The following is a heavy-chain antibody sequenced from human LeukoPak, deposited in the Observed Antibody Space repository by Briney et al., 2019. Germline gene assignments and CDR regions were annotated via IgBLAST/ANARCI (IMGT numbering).Heavy chain of an antibody. CDR1: GGSISSSSYY. CDR2: IYYSGST. V-gene: IGHV4-39*07. CDR3: AIVPPPYYYYMDV. Sequence: SETLSLTCTVSGGSISSSSYYWGWIRQPPGKGLEWIGSIYYSGSTYYNPSLKSRVTISVDTSKNQFSLKLSSVTAADTAVYYCAIVPPPYYYYMDVWGKGTTVTVSS. J-gene: IGHJ6*03.